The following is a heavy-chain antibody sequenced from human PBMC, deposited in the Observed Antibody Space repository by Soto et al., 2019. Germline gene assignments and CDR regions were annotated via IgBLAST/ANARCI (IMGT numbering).Heavy chain of an antibody. V-gene: IGHV1-3*01. D-gene: IGHD4-17*01. CDR2: INAGNGNT. CDR3: ARDDYGDYYFDY. J-gene: IGHJ4*02. CDR1: GYTFTSYA. Sequence: QVQLVQSGAEVKKPGASVKVSCKASGYTFTSYAMHWVRQAPGQRLEWMGWINAGNGNTKYSPKFQGRVTITRDTSASTADMELSSLRSEDTAVYYCARDDYGDYYFDYWGQGTLVTVSS.